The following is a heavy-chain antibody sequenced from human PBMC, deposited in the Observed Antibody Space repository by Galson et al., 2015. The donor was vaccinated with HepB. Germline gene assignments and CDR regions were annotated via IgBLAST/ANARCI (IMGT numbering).Heavy chain of an antibody. J-gene: IGHJ4*02. CDR1: GGTFSNYA. CDR2: IIPIFGTA. D-gene: IGHD3-22*01. Sequence: SVKVSCKASGGTFSNYAISWVRQAPGQGLEWMGGIIPIFGTANYAQKFQGRVTITADESTRTAYMEVSSLRSEDTAVYYCARGAHFDTTGYYYAYWGQGTLATVSS. CDR3: ARGAHFDTTGYYYAY. V-gene: IGHV1-69*13.